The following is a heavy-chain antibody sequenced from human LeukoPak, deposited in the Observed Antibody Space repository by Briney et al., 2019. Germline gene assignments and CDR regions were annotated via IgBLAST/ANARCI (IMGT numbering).Heavy chain of an antibody. CDR3: AREGGGYCSGGSCYSGGYFDY. J-gene: IGHJ4*02. CDR1: GGSISSYY. V-gene: IGHV4-59*01. Sequence: SETLSLTCTVSGGSISSYYWSWIRQPPGKGLEWIGYIYYSGSTNYNPSLKSRVTISVDTTKNQFSLKLSSVTAADTAVYYCAREGGGYCSGGSCYSGGYFDYWGQGTLVTVSS. D-gene: IGHD2-15*01. CDR2: IYYSGST.